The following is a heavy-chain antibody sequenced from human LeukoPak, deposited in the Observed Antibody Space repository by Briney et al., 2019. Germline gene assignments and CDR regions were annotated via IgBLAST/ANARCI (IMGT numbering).Heavy chain of an antibody. Sequence: TGGSLRLSCEASGFTFSTYNMNWVRQAPGKGLEWVSYISNSGRIIYYADSVKGRFTISRDNAKNSLFLQMNSLRDEDTALYYCARDSDCGGNDFDYRGQGTLVTVSS. V-gene: IGHV3-48*02. CDR1: GFTFSTYN. D-gene: IGHD4-23*01. CDR2: ISNSGRII. CDR3: ARDSDCGGNDFDY. J-gene: IGHJ4*02.